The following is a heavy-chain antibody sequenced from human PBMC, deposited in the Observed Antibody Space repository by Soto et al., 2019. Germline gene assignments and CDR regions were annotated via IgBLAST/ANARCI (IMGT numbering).Heavy chain of an antibody. Sequence: EVQLVESGGGLVQPGGSLKLSCAASGFTFSGSAMHWVRQASGKGLEWVGRIRSKANSYATAYAASVKGRFTISRDDSKNTAYLQMNSLKTEDTGVYYCTSVVVTLAFDYWGQGTLVTVSS. CDR3: TSVVVTLAFDY. CDR2: IRSKANSYAT. CDR1: GFTFSGSA. V-gene: IGHV3-73*02. D-gene: IGHD2-21*02. J-gene: IGHJ4*02.